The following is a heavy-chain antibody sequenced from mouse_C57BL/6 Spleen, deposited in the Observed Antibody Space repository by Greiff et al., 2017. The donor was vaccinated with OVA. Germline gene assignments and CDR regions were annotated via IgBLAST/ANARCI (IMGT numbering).Heavy chain of an antibody. CDR2: IWSGGST. CDR1: GFSLTSYG. CDR3: ARRYYSNYDYAMDY. J-gene: IGHJ4*01. V-gene: IGHV2-2*01. D-gene: IGHD2-5*01. Sequence: QVQLKQSGPGLVQPSQSLSITCTVSGFSLTSYGVHWVRQSPGKGLEWLGVIWSGGSTDYNAAFIYRLSISKDNSKSQVFFKMNSLQADDTAIYYCARRYYSNYDYAMDYWGQGTSVTVSS.